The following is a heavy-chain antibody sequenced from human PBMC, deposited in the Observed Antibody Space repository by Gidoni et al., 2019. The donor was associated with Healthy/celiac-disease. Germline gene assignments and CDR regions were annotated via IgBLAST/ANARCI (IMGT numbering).Heavy chain of an antibody. Sequence: EVQLLESGGGLVQPGGSLRVSCAAPGFTFSSYARNWVRQAPGKGLEWVSAISGSGGSTYYADSVKGRLTISRDNSKNTLYLQMNSLRAEDTAVYYCAKWAYGSGWFDYWGQGTLVTVSS. CDR3: AKWAYGSGWFDY. J-gene: IGHJ4*02. CDR1: GFTFSSYA. D-gene: IGHD3-10*01. CDR2: ISGSGGST. V-gene: IGHV3-23*01.